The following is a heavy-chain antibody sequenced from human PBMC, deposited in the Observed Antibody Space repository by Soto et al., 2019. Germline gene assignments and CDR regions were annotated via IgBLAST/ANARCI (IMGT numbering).Heavy chain of an antibody. J-gene: IGHJ5*02. V-gene: IGHV4-4*07. CDR3: ARAPNPGPSYNWFDP. Sequence: QVQLQESGPGLVKPSETLSLTCTVSGGSISSYYWSWIRQPAGKGLEWIGRIYTSGSTNYNPSLKSRVTMSVDTSKHQFSLKLSSVTAADTAVYYCARAPNPGPSYNWFDPWGQGTLVTVSS. CDR2: IYTSGST. CDR1: GGSISSYY.